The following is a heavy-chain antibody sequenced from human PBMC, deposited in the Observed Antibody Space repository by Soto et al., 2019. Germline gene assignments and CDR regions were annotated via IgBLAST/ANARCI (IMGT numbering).Heavy chain of an antibody. Sequence: ASVKVSCKASGYTFTSYGISWVRQAPGQGLEWMGWISAYNGNTNYAQKLQGRVTMTTDTSTSTAYMELRSLRSDDTAVYYCARYCSGGSCYSFFDYWGQGTLVTVSS. CDR1: GYTFTSYG. V-gene: IGHV1-18*01. CDR2: ISAYNGNT. D-gene: IGHD2-15*01. CDR3: ARYCSGGSCYSFFDY. J-gene: IGHJ4*02.